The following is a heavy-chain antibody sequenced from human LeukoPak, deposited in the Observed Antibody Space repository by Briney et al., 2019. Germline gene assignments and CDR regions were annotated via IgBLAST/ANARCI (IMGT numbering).Heavy chain of an antibody. CDR2: IYTSGST. Sequence: SETLSLTCTVSGGSISSYYWSWIRQPAGKGLEWIGRIYTSGSTNYNPSLKSRVTMSVDTSKNQFSLKLSSVTAADTAVYYCAILRYNWNNLDPWGQGTLVTVSS. J-gene: IGHJ5*02. D-gene: IGHD1-1*01. V-gene: IGHV4-4*07. CDR3: AILRYNWNNLDP. CDR1: GGSISSYY.